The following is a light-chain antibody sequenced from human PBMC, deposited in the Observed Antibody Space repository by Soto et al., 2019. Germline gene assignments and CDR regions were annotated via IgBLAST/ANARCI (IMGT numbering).Light chain of an antibody. CDR2: DAS. CDR3: QRYNSNSRT. V-gene: IGKV1-5*01. CDR1: QNVDNW. J-gene: IGKJ1*01. Sequence: GDRVTITCRASQNVDNWVAWYQQKPGKAPKFLIYDASNLESGVPSRFSGRGSGTEFTLTIGSLQPDDFATYYCQRYNSNSRTFGQGTRV.